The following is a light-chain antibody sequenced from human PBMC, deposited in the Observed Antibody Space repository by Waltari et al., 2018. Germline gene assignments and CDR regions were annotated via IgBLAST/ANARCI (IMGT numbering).Light chain of an antibody. CDR1: KLGDKY. Sequence: SYDMTQPPSVSVSPGQTATITCSGDKLGDKYVFWYQQKPGQSPVLVLYQDAKRPSGIPARFSGSNSGNTATLTIRMTQPMDEADYYCQVWDTTRGFYGSGTKVTVL. J-gene: IGLJ1*01. V-gene: IGLV3-1*01. CDR2: QDA. CDR3: QVWDTTRGF.